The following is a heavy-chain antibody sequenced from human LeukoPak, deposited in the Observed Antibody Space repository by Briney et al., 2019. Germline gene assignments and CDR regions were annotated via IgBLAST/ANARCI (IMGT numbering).Heavy chain of an antibody. CDR3: ARDDSNYMDV. Sequence: GGSLRLSCAASGFIFSNYSLNWVRQAPGKGLEWVSSIRSSTRYIFYADSVKGRFTVSRDNAKNSLYLQMNSLRAEDTALYYCARDDSNYMDVWGKGTTVTVSS. CDR2: IRSSTRYI. D-gene: IGHD2-21*02. CDR1: GFIFSNYS. V-gene: IGHV3-21*04. J-gene: IGHJ6*03.